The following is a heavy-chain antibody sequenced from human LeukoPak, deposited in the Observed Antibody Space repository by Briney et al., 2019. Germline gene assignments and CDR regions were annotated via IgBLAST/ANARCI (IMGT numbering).Heavy chain of an antibody. Sequence: PSETLSLTCTVSGGSISSYHWSWIRQPPGKGLECIGFIYYSGSTNYNPSLKSRVTISVDTSKNQFSLKLSSVTAADTAVYYCAIRHDFWSGPDYYYYYMDVWGKGTTVTVSS. D-gene: IGHD3-3*01. J-gene: IGHJ6*03. V-gene: IGHV4-59*01. CDR3: AIRHDFWSGPDYYYYYMDV. CDR2: IYYSGST. CDR1: GGSISSYH.